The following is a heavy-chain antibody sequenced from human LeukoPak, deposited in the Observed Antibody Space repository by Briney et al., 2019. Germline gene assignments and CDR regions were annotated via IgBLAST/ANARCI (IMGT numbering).Heavy chain of an antibody. CDR2: ISYSGTT. CDR1: GGSISSYY. Sequence: PSETLSLTCTVSGGSISSYYWSWIRQPPGKGLEWIGYISYSGTTNYNPSLKSRVTISVDTSKNQFSLKLSSVTAADTAVYYCARHGVLRFLEWSELYFFDYWGQGTLVTVSS. V-gene: IGHV4-59*08. J-gene: IGHJ4*02. CDR3: ARHGVLRFLEWSELYFFDY. D-gene: IGHD3-3*01.